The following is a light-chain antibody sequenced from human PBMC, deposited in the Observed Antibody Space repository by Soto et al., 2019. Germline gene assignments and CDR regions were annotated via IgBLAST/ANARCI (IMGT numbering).Light chain of an antibody. Sequence: AIQLTQSPSSLSVSVGDRVTITCRASQGIGSALVWYQQKPGKPPELLIYDASSLESGVPSRFSGSGSGTDFTLTISNLQPEDFATYYCQQFNSYPSFGGGTKVEIK. CDR1: QGIGSA. V-gene: IGKV1-13*02. CDR3: QQFNSYPS. CDR2: DAS. J-gene: IGKJ4*01.